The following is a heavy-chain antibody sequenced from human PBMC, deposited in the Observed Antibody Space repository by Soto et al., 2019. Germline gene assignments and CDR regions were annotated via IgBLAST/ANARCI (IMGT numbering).Heavy chain of an antibody. CDR3: ARDGNIGDIPKFDP. Sequence: ASVKVSCKASGYTFTSSAISWVRQAPGQGLEWMGWISTHNGNTHYAQKFQGRVTITADKSTSTAYMELSSLRSEDTAVYYCARDGNIGDIPKFDPWGQGTLVTVSS. D-gene: IGHD4-17*01. CDR1: GYTFTSSA. J-gene: IGHJ5*02. CDR2: ISTHNGNT. V-gene: IGHV1-18*01.